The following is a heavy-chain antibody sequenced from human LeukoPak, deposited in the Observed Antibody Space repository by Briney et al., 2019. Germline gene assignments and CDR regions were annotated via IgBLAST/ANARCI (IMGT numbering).Heavy chain of an antibody. CDR1: GFTFSSYA. CDR2: ISGSGGST. CDR3: XXXXXXXXXPFDY. V-gene: IGHV3-23*01. Sequence: GGSLRLSCAASGFTFSSYAMSWVRQAPGKGLEWVSAISGSGGSTYYADSVKGRFTISRDNSKNTLYLQMNSLRAEDTAVYYXXXXXXXXXXPFDYWGQGTLVTVSS. J-gene: IGHJ4*02.